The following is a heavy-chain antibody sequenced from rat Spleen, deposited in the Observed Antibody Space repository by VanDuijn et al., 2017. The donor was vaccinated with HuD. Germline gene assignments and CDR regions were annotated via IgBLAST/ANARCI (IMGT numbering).Heavy chain of an antibody. D-gene: IGHD1-11*01. J-gene: IGHJ2*01. CDR1: GFTFSDYY. V-gene: IGHV5-29*01. CDR3: STRDGGYPH. CDR2: ISYDDSRT. Sequence: EVQLVESDGGLVQPGRSLKLSCAASGFTFSDYYMAWVRQAPTKGLEWVATISYDDSRTYYRDSVKGRFTISRDNAKSTLYLQMDSLRSEDTATYYCSTRDGGYPHWGQGVMVTVSS.